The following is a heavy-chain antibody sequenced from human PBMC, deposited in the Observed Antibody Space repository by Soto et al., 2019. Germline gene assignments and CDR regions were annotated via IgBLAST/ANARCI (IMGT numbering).Heavy chain of an antibody. J-gene: IGHJ4*02. V-gene: IGHV4-61*08. CDR3: ARDSSSGLVGYFDY. D-gene: IGHD5-18*01. CDR1: GGSIYRSGYY. Sequence: PSETLSLTCTVSGGSIYRSGYYWGWIRQPPGKGLECIGYIYYSGSTDYNPSLKSRVTISIDTSKNQFSLKLSSVTAADTAVYYCARDSSSGLVGYFDYWGQGTLVTVSS. CDR2: IYYSGST.